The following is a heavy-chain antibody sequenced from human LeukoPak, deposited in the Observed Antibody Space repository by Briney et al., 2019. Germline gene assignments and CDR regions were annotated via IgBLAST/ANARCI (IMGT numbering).Heavy chain of an antibody. CDR3: AREKNQLGFDP. CDR2: IHTSGNT. V-gene: IGHV4-4*07. J-gene: IGHJ5*02. Sequence: SETLSLTCTVSGDSISSYFWSWIRQPAGKGLEWIGRIHTSGNTNYNPSLKSRVTMTVDTSKNQFSLNLTSVTAADTAEYYCAREKNQLGFDPWGQGTLVTVSS. CDR1: GDSISSYF. D-gene: IGHD6-13*01.